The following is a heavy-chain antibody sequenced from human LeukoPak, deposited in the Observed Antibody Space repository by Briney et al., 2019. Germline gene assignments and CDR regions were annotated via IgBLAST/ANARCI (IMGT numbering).Heavy chain of an antibody. J-gene: IGHJ4*02. D-gene: IGHD3-22*01. CDR2: ISSRSSYI. CDR3: ERDYYKNFDY. Sequence: GGSLRLSCAASGXTFSSYTMNWVRQAPGKGLEWVLSISSRSSYIFYADLVKGRFTIYRDNAKNSLYLQMNSLRAEDTAVYYCERDYYKNFDYWGQGTLVTVSS. V-gene: IGHV3-21*01. CDR1: GXTFSSYT.